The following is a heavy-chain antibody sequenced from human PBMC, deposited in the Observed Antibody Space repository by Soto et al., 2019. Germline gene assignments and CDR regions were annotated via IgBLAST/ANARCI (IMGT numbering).Heavy chain of an antibody. CDR2: IYWDDDN. D-gene: IGHD3-16*01. V-gene: IGHV2-5*02. J-gene: IGHJ4*02. CDR1: GFSLTTSGVG. CDR3: AHSGDDFVSPRNFDF. Sequence: QITLKESGPTLLKPTQTLTLTCTFSGFSLTTSGVGVGWIRQPPGKAPEWLAIIYWDDDNRYSPSLKSRLTITKDTSKNQVVLTMTHMDPVDTATYYCAHSGDDFVSPRNFDFWGQGTLVTVSS.